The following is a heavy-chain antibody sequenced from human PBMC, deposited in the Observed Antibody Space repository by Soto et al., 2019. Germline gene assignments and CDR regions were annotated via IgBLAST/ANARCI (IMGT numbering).Heavy chain of an antibody. V-gene: IGHV4-31*03. D-gene: IGHD3-16*01. CDR3: ARNYDLGAFDI. CDR1: GGSISSGGYY. CDR2: IYYSGST. J-gene: IGHJ3*02. Sequence: SETLSLTCTVSGGSISSGGYYWSWIRQHPGKGLEWIGYIYYSGSTYYNPSLKSRVTISVDTSKNQFSLKLTSVTAADTAVYYCARNYDLGAFDIWGQGTMVTVSS.